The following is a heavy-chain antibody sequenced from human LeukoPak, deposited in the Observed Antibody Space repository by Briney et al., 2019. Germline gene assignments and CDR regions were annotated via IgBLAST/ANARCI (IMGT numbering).Heavy chain of an antibody. D-gene: IGHD3-10*01. CDR3: ASNAPTPYYYGSGPNWFDP. Sequence: PGGSLRPSCAASGFTFSSYAMSWVRQAPGKGLEWVSAISGSGGSTYYADSVKGRFTISRDNSKNTLYLQMNSLRAEDTAVYYCASNAPTPYYYGSGPNWFDPWGQGTLVTVSS. CDR1: GFTFSSYA. V-gene: IGHV3-23*01. J-gene: IGHJ5*02. CDR2: ISGSGGST.